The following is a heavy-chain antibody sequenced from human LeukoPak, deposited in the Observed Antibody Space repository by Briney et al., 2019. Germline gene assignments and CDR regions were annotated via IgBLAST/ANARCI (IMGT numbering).Heavy chain of an antibody. J-gene: IGHJ4*02. CDR3: ATQQWLFGTLFDY. CDR1: GGSISSYY. Sequence: SETLSLTCTVSGGSISSYYWSWIRQPPGKGLEWIGYIYYSGSTNYNPPLKSRVTISVDTSKNQFSLKLSSVTAADTAVYYCATQQWLFGTLFDYWGQGTLVTVSS. D-gene: IGHD6-19*01. CDR2: IYYSGST. V-gene: IGHV4-59*08.